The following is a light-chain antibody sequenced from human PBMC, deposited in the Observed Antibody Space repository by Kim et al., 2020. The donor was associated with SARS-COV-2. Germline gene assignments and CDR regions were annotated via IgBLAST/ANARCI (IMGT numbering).Light chain of an antibody. CDR1: SSNLGNNY. V-gene: IGLV1-51*01. CDR3: GTWDSSLSAVV. CDR2: DNN. J-gene: IGLJ2*01. Sequence: GRKVPISCSGTSSNLGNNYVSWYQQLPGTAPKRLIYDNNKRPSGIPDRFSGSKSGTSATLGITGLQTGDEADYYCGTWDSSLSAVVFGGGTQLTVL.